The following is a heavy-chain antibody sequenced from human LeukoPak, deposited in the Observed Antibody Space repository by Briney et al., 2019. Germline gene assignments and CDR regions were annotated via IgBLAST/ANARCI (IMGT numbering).Heavy chain of an antibody. V-gene: IGHV4-39*01. CDR2: IYYSGST. CDR3: ARIFPSGGSRREFDY. CDR1: GGSISSSSYY. D-gene: IGHD2-15*01. J-gene: IGHJ4*02. Sequence: ASETLSLTCTVSGGSISSSSYYWGWIRQPPGKGLEWIGSIYYSGSTYYNPSLKSRVTISVDTSKNQFSLKLSSVTAADTAVYYCARIFPSGGSRREFDYWGQGTLVTVSS.